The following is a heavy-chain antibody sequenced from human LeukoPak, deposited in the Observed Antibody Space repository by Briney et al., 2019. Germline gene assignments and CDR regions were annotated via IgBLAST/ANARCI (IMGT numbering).Heavy chain of an antibody. CDR3: ARRVLSGYKAFDV. V-gene: IGHV5-51*01. CDR1: GYSFSSYW. Sequence: GESLKISCKGSGYSFSSYWIGWARQMPGKGLEWMGIIYPGDSDTRYSPSFQGQVTISADKSISTAYLQWSSLKASDTALYYCARRVLSGYKAFDVWGQGTMVTVSS. J-gene: IGHJ3*01. D-gene: IGHD3-22*01. CDR2: IYPGDSDT.